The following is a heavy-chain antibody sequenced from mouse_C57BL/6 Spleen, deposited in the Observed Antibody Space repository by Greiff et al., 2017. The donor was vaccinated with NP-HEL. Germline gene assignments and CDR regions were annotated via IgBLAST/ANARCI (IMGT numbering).Heavy chain of an antibody. D-gene: IGHD4-1*02. V-gene: IGHV2-2*01. CDR1: GFSLTSYG. J-gene: IGHJ2*01. CDR2: IWSGGST. Sequence: VQLQQSGPGLVQPSQSLSITCTVSGFSLTSYGVHWVRQSPGKGLEWLGVIWSGGSTDYNAAFISRLSISKDNSKSQVFFKMNSLQADDTAIYYCARERVPTGYFDYWGQGTTLTVSS. CDR3: ARERVPTGYFDY.